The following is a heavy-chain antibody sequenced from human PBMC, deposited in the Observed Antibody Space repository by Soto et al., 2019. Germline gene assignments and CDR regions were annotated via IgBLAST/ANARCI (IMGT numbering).Heavy chain of an antibody. V-gene: IGHV1-46*01. D-gene: IGHD6-19*01. Sequence: GASVKVSCKASGYTFTSYYMHWVRQAPGQGLEWMGIINPSGGSTSYAQKFQGRVTMTRDTSTSTVYMELSSLRSEDTAVYYCAKTALRSEEPSGWLDYWGQGTLVTVSS. J-gene: IGHJ4*02. CDR1: GYTFTSYY. CDR3: AKTALRSEEPSGWLDY. CDR2: INPSGGST.